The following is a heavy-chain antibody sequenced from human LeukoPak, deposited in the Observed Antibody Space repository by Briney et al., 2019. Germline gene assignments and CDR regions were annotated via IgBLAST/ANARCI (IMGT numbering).Heavy chain of an antibody. CDR2: ISGDAGST. CDR3: TNTFASHLGAVSGV. Sequence: GGSLRLSCVASGFTFGDFAMRWVRQAPGKGLEWVSLISGDAGSTYYADSVKGRFTISRDNSKNSLYLQMNSLRTEDSALYYCTNTFASHLGAVSGVWGQGTTVTVSS. V-gene: IGHV3-43*02. CDR1: GFTFGDFA. D-gene: IGHD1-26*01. J-gene: IGHJ6*02.